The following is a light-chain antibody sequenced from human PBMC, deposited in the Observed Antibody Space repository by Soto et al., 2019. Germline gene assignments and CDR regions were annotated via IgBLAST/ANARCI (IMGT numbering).Light chain of an antibody. CDR3: QQYHTTPLT. V-gene: IGKV1-5*01. CDR1: QSITTW. J-gene: IGKJ4*01. Sequence: DIQMTQSPSTLSASVGDRVTVTCRASQSITTWLAWYQQKPGKAPKLMIYDVSNLESGVPSRFSVSGSGTEFTLTISGLQPDDFATYYCQQYHTTPLTFGGGTKVEIK. CDR2: DVS.